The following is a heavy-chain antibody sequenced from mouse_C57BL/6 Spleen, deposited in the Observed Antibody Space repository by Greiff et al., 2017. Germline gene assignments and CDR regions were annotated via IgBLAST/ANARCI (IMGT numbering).Heavy chain of an antibody. Sequence: QVQLQQSGAELVRPGTSVKVSCKASGYAFTNYLIEWVKQRPGQGLEWIGVINPGSGGTNYNEQFKGKATLTADKSSSTAYMQLSSLTSEDSAVYVCARWVVATDYAIDYWGQGTSVTVSS. J-gene: IGHJ4*01. V-gene: IGHV1-54*01. D-gene: IGHD1-1*01. CDR2: INPGSGGT. CDR3: ARWVVATDYAIDY. CDR1: GYAFTNYL.